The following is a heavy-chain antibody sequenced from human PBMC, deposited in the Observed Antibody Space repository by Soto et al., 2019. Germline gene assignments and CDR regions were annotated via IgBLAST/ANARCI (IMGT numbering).Heavy chain of an antibody. CDR2: ISGSGGST. V-gene: IGHV3-23*01. J-gene: IGHJ5*02. Sequence: EVQLLESGGGLAQPGGSLRRSCAASGFTFSSYAMSWVRQAPGKGLEWVSAISGSGGSTYYADSVKGRFTISRDNSMSTLYLQMNSLRAEDTAVYYCAKAYSDFWSGYAAWGQGTLVTVSS. D-gene: IGHD3-3*01. CDR3: AKAYSDFWSGYAA. CDR1: GFTFSSYA.